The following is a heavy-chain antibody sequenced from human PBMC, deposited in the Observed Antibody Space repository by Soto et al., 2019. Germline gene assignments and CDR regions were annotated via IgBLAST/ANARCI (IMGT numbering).Heavy chain of an antibody. Sequence: SGPTLVNPTQTLTLTCTFSGFSLSTSGVGVGWIRQPPGKALEWLALIYWDDDKRYSPSLKSRLTITKDTSKNQVVLTMTNMDPVDTATYYCAHRRGSYSSGWYHSPLPVYFDYWGQGTLVTVSS. V-gene: IGHV2-5*02. CDR3: AHRRGSYSSGWYHSPLPVYFDY. J-gene: IGHJ4*02. CDR1: GFSLSTSGVG. CDR2: IYWDDDK. D-gene: IGHD6-19*01.